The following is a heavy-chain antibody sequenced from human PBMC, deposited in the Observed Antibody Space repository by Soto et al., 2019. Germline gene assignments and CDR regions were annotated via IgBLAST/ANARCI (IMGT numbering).Heavy chain of an antibody. CDR2: IHANGGST. CDR3: AEDGPDYYDGSVYSQSTHYFDY. CDR1: GFTFISYA. V-gene: IGHV3-23*01. D-gene: IGHD3-22*01. J-gene: IGHJ4*02. Sequence: PGGSLRLSCAASGFTFISYAMGWVLQAPGKGLEWVSAIHANGGSTHYADSVKGRFTISRDNSKNTLYLQMNSLRAEDTAVYYCAEDGPDYYDGSVYSQSTHYFDYWGQGTLVTVSS.